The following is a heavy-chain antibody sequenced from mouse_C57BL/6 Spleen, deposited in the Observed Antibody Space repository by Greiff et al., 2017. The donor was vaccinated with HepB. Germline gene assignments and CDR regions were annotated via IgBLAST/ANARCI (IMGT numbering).Heavy chain of an antibody. CDR2: ISDGGSYT. D-gene: IGHD1-1*01. Sequence: EVQLVESGGGLVKPGGSLKLSCAASGFTFSSYAMSWVRQTPEKRLEWVATISDGGSYTYYPDNVKGRFTISRDNAKNNLYLQMSHLKSEDTAMYYCARDLYYGSSYGGYFDYWGQGTTLTVSS. CDR3: ARDLYYGSSYGGYFDY. CDR1: GFTFSSYA. V-gene: IGHV5-4*01. J-gene: IGHJ2*01.